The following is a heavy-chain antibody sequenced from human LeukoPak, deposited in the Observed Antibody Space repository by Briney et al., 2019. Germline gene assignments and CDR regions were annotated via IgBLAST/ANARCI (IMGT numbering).Heavy chain of an antibody. CDR2: IIPILGIA. J-gene: IGHJ4*02. CDR1: GGTFSSYA. V-gene: IGHV1-69*04. CDR3: AVYDSSGYILSFDY. D-gene: IGHD3-22*01. Sequence: ASVKVSCKASGGTFSSYAIIWVRQAPGQGLEWMGRIIPILGIANYAQKFQGRVTITADKSTSTAYMELSSLRSEDTAVYYCAVYDSSGYILSFDYWGQGTLVTVSS.